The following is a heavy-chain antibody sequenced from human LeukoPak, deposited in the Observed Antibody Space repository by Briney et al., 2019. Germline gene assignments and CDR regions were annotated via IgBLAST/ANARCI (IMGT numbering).Heavy chain of an antibody. CDR2: INSDGSRT. Sequence: GSLRLSCAASGFTFSNYWMHWVRQAPGKGLVWVSRINSDGSRTSYADSVKGRFTTSRDNAKNTVYLQMNSLRAEDTAVYYCARSTYTSTSSAYWGQGTLVTVSS. J-gene: IGHJ4*02. D-gene: IGHD6-6*01. CDR1: GFTFSNYW. CDR3: ARSTYTSTSSAY. V-gene: IGHV3-74*01.